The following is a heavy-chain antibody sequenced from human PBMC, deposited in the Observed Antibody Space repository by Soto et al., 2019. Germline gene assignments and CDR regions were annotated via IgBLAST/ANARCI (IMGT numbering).Heavy chain of an antibody. D-gene: IGHD5-12*01. Sequence: QVQLQDSVPGLVKPSETLSLTCTVSCGSVTHYYWSWIRQPAGQGLEWIGRIYTSGSTDSNPSLHSRVTISIDTSSTQFPLRLTAVTAAATAVYYCARVRSEEIHSGYDMDCLGQGTLFTVGS. J-gene: IGHJ4*02. CDR1: CGSVTHYY. V-gene: IGHV4-4*07. CDR2: IYTSGST. CDR3: ARVRSEEIHSGYDMDC.